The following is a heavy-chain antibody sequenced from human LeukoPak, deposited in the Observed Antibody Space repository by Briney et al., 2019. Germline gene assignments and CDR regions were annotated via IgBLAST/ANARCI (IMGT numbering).Heavy chain of an antibody. D-gene: IGHD3-10*01. Sequence: GGSLRLSCAASGFTFSSYGMHWVRQAPGKGLEWVAVIWYDGSNKYYADSVKGRFTISRDNAKNSLYLQMNSLRAEDTAVYYCVRGVIIAKIDYWGQGTLVTVSS. CDR3: VRGVIIAKIDY. CDR2: IWYDGSNK. CDR1: GFTFSSYG. V-gene: IGHV3-33*03. J-gene: IGHJ4*02.